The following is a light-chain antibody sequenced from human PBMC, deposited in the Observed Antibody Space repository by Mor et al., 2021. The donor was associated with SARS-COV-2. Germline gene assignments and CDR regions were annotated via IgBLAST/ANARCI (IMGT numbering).Light chain of an antibody. CDR3: SSYTRSTTWV. Sequence: GTSTDVGAYNYVSWYQQHPGKAPKLMIYEVSNRPSGISNRFSGSKSGNTASLTISGLQAEDEADYYCSSYTRSTTWVFGGGT. J-gene: IGLJ3*02. CDR2: EVS. CDR1: STDVGAYNY. V-gene: IGLV2-14*01.